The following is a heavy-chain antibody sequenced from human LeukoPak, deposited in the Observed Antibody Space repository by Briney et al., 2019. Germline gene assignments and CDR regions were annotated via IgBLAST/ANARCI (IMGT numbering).Heavy chain of an antibody. Sequence: ASVKVSCKASGGSFGSFSFTWVRQAPGQGLEWVAWINPHNGNTNYAQNLQGRATVTTDASTSTAYMELRNLRSDDTALYYCARATRSFYYYMDVWGKGTTVTVS. CDR3: ARATRSFYYYMDV. V-gene: IGHV1-18*04. CDR2: INPHNGNT. J-gene: IGHJ6*03. D-gene: IGHD6-19*01. CDR1: GGSFGSFS.